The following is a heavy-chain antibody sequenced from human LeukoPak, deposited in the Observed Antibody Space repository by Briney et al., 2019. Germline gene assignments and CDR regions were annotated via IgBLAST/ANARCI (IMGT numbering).Heavy chain of an antibody. D-gene: IGHD2-15*01. J-gene: IGHJ4*02. CDR1: GFTFSSYS. CDR2: ITSMSSSI. CDR3: AKEMGSGGSSKYFFDN. V-gene: IGHV3-21*01. Sequence: PGGSQSHSCEASGFTFSSYSMNWVRQAPGKGLEWVSSITSMSSSIYYADSVQGRFTISRDNAKNSVYLQMNSLRAEDTAVYYCAKEMGSGGSSKYFFDNWAEGALVTVSS.